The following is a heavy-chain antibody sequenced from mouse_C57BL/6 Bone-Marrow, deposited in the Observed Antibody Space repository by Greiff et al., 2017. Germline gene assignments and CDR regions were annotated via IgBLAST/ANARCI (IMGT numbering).Heavy chain of an antibody. J-gene: IGHJ1*03. V-gene: IGHV1-7*01. CDR2: INPSSGYT. Sequence: QVQLQQSGAELAKPGASVKLSCKASGYTFTSYWMHWVNQRPGQGLEWIGYINPSSGYTKYNQKFKDKATLTADTSSSTAYMQLSSLTYEDSAVYYCARRGGSSSYWYFDVWGTVTTVTVSS. CDR3: ARRGGSSSYWYFDV. CDR1: GYTFTSYW. D-gene: IGHD1-1*01.